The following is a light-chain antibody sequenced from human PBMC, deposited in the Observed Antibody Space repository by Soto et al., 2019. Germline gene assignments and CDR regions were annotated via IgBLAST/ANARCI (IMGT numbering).Light chain of an antibody. V-gene: IGKV3-20*01. CDR3: QQYGSSP. CDR1: QSVSSSC. CDR2: GAS. J-gene: IGKJ1*01. Sequence: EIVLTQSPGTLSLSPGERATLSCRASQSVSSSCLAWYQQKPGQAPRLLIYGASSRATGIPDRFSGSGSGTDFTLTISRLEPEDFAVYYCQQYGSSPFGQGTKVDIK.